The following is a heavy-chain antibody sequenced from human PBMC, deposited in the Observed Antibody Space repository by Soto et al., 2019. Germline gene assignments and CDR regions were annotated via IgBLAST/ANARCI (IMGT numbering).Heavy chain of an antibody. CDR1: GDSISSYY. CDR2: IDYSGRT. Sequence: QVQLQESGPGLVKPSETLSLTCTVSGDSISSYYWSWIRQPPGKGLEWIGYIDYSGRTNYNPSLRSRVTISVDTSKNPVSLKLISVSAADSAAYYCARSSTGWYYFDYWGQGTLVTVSS. D-gene: IGHD6-19*01. V-gene: IGHV4-59*12. J-gene: IGHJ4*02. CDR3: ARSSTGWYYFDY.